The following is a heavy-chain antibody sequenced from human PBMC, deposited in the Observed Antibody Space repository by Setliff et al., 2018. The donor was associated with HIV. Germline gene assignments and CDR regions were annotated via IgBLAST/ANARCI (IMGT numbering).Heavy chain of an antibody. J-gene: IGHJ3*01. D-gene: IGHD1-26*01. Sequence: ASLKVSCKASGYTFTSYAMHWVRQAPGQRLEWMGWINAGNGNTKYSQKFQGRVTITRDTSASTAYMELRSLRSDDTAVYYCARDSEWGSYIFWTFDVWGQGTMVTVSS. CDR3: ARDSEWGSYIFWTFDV. CDR1: GYTFTSYA. V-gene: IGHV1-3*01. CDR2: INAGNGNT.